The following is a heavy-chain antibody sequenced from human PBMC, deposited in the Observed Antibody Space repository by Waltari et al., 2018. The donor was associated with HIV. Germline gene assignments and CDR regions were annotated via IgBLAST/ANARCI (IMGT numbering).Heavy chain of an antibody. CDR1: VFTFVSYG. CDR3: ASHPVPYCGNRRCYGGF. Sequence: EVQLLESGGALVQPGGSLRRSCEGSVFTFVSYGISWFLQAPGKVLEWVSSISSTGATTYYSDSVKGRFTIARDNSKNTLYVQMNSLLFEDTAIYYCASHPVPYCGNRRCYGGFWGQGTLVTVSS. D-gene: IGHD2-21*01. V-gene: IGHV3-23*01. CDR2: ISSTGATT. J-gene: IGHJ4*02.